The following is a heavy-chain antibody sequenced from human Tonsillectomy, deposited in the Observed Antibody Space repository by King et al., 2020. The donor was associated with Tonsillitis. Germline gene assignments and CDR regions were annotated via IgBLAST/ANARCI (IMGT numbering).Heavy chain of an antibody. J-gene: IGHJ3*02. D-gene: IGHD3-22*01. V-gene: IGHV4-39*01. CDR1: GGSISSSSYY. CDR2: IYYSGST. Sequence: QLQESGPGLVKPSETLSLTCTVSGGSISSSSYYWGWIRQPPGKGLEWIGSIYYSGSTYYNPALKSRVTISVHTSKNQFSLKLSSVTAADTAVYYCARPPSLMIVVVNDAFDIWGQGTIVTVSS. CDR3: ARPPSLMIVVVNDAFDI.